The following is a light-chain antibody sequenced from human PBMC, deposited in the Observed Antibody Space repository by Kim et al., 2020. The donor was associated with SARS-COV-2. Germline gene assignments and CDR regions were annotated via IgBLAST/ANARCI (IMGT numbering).Light chain of an antibody. J-gene: IGLJ2*01. CDR2: QDS. Sequence: VSPGQTASIPCSGDKLGDKYACWYQQKPGQSPVLVIYQDSKRPSGIPERFSGSNSGNTATLTISGTQPMDEADYYCQAWDSSTVVFGGGTQLIVL. V-gene: IGLV3-1*01. CDR1: KLGDKY. CDR3: QAWDSSTVV.